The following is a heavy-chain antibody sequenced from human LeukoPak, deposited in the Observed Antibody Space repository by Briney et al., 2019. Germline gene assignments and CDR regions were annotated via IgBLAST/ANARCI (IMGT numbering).Heavy chain of an antibody. CDR3: ARVIVEVGGVLDYCDY. D-gene: IGHD2-2*01. CDR2: INSDGRST. CDR1: GFTFSGYW. V-gene: IGHV3-74*01. J-gene: IGHJ4*02. Sequence: GGSLRLSCAASGFTFSGYWMYWVRQVPGKGLVWLSQINSDGRSTSYADSVKGRFTISRDNAKNTLYLQMNNLRAEDTAVYYCARVIVEVGGVLDYCDYWGQGTLVTVSS.